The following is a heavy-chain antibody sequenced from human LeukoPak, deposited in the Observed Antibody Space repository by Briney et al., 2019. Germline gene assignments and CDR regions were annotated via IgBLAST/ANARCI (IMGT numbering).Heavy chain of an antibody. D-gene: IGHD3-16*01. CDR2: ISSSGSTI. V-gene: IGHV3-48*03. CDR3: ARDALGWFDP. CDR1: GFTFSSYE. Sequence: GGSLRLSCAASGFTFSSYEMNWVCQAPGKGPEWVSYISSSGSTIYYADSVKGRFTISRDNAKNSLYLQMNSLRAEDTAVYYCARDALGWFDPWGQGTLVTVSS. J-gene: IGHJ5*02.